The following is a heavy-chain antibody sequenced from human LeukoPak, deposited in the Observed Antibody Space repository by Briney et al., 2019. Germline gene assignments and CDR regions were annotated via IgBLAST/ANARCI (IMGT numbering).Heavy chain of an antibody. CDR2: ISFDGSDK. CDR1: GFTFSSYA. Sequence: GGSLRLSCAASGFTFSSYAMHWVRQAPGKGLEGVALISFDGSDKYYADSVKGRFTISRDNSKNTLYLQMNSLRAEDTAVYYCARGGIVLKVHAFDIWGQGTMVTVSS. V-gene: IGHV3-30*04. D-gene: IGHD2-8*01. J-gene: IGHJ3*02. CDR3: ARGGIVLKVHAFDI.